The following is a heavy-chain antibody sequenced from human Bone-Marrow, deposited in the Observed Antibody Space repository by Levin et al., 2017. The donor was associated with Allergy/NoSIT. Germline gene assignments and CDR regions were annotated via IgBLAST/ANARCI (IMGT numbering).Heavy chain of an antibody. J-gene: IGHJ3*02. V-gene: IGHV1-2*06. CDR2: INPNSGGT. CDR3: ARVEYKWNRNAFDI. CDR1: GYTFTGYY. D-gene: IGHD1-20*01. Sequence: GESLKISCKASGYTFTGYYIHWVRQAPGQGLEWMGRINPNSGGTNYAQRFQGRVSMTRDTSISTAYMELSRLRSDDTAVYYCARVEYKWNRNAFDIWGQGTMVTVSS.